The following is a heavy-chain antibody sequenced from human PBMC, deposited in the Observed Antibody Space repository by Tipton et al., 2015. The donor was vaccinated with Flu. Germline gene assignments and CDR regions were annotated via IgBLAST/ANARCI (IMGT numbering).Heavy chain of an antibody. J-gene: IGHJ4*02. D-gene: IGHD2-8*01. CDR3: ARSRCTNGVCYIYYFDY. V-gene: IGHV4-34*01. CDR2: INHSGST. Sequence: GLVKPSETLSLTCAVYGGSFSGYYWSWIRQPPGKGLEWIGEINHSGSTNYNPSLKSRVTISVDTSKNQFSLKLSSVTAADTAVYYCARSRCTNGVCYIYYFDYWGQGTLVTVSS. CDR1: GGSFSGYY.